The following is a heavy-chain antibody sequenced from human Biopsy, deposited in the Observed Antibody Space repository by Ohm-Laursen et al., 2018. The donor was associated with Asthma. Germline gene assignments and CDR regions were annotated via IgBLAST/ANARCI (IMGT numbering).Heavy chain of an antibody. CDR3: ARGGESDLVGGLDV. Sequence: SLRLSCAASGFSFSEFVMHWVRQAPGKGLEWVAVISYDGSTKYYADSVKGRFTISRDNSRNTLYLQKNSLRADDTAVYYCARGGESDLVGGLDVWGQGTTVTVSS. CDR1: GFSFSEFV. V-gene: IGHV3-30*03. D-gene: IGHD2-21*01. CDR2: ISYDGSTK. J-gene: IGHJ6*02.